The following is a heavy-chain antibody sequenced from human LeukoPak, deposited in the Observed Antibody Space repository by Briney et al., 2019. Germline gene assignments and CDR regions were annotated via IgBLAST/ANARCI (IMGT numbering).Heavy chain of an antibody. Sequence: PGGSLRLSCAASGFTFSDYYMSWIRQAPGKGLEWISYISSSGSTIYCADSVKGRFTISRDNAKNSLYLQMNSLRAEDTAVYFCARVQPPYYYGMDVWGQGTTVTVSS. CDR2: ISSSGSTI. CDR1: GFTFSDYY. CDR3: ARVQPPYYYGMDV. J-gene: IGHJ6*02. V-gene: IGHV3-11*01. D-gene: IGHD3-10*01.